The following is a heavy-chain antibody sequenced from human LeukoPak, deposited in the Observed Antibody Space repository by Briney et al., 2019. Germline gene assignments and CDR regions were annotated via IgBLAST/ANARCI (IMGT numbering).Heavy chain of an antibody. Sequence: GGSLRLSCAASGFTFSSYSMNWVRQAPGKGLEWVSSISSSSSYIYYADSVKGRFTISRDNAKNSLYLQMNSLRAEDTAVYYCARDNRRPYSSSLGYYYYYMDVWGKGTTVTVSS. CDR3: ARDNRRPYSSSLGYYYYYMDV. D-gene: IGHD6-6*01. V-gene: IGHV3-21*01. CDR1: GFTFSSYS. J-gene: IGHJ6*03. CDR2: ISSSSSYI.